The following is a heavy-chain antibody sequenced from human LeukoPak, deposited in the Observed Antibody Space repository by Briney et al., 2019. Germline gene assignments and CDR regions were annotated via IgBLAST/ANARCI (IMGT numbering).Heavy chain of an antibody. Sequence: GGSLRLSCAASGFTFSNYGMYWVRQAPGKGLEWVSGLSGGGDTTYYADSVKGRFTISRDNSKNSLYLQMNSLRAEDTAVYYCASAPGDSSGYYNFDYWGQGTLVTVSS. CDR2: LSGGGDTT. V-gene: IGHV3-23*01. CDR1: GFTFSNYG. J-gene: IGHJ4*02. CDR3: ASAPGDSSGYYNFDY. D-gene: IGHD3-22*01.